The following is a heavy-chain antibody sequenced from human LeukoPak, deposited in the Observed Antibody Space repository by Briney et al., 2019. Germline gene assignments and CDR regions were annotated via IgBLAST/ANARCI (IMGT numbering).Heavy chain of an antibody. Sequence: PGGSLRLSCAASGLTVSSNYMTWVRQAPGKGLEWVSVIYSGGTTYYADSVEGRFTISRDTSRNTLYLQMNSLRAEDTAVYYCARGQSGYPAFDIWGQGTMVTVSS. CDR3: ARGQSGYPAFDI. J-gene: IGHJ3*02. CDR2: IYSGGTT. D-gene: IGHD5-18*01. CDR1: GLTVSSNY. V-gene: IGHV3-53*01.